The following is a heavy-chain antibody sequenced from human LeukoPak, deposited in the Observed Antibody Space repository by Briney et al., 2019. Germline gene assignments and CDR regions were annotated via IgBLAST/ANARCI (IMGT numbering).Heavy chain of an antibody. V-gene: IGHV3-74*01. Sequence: SGGSLRLSCAASGFTFSNYWMHWVRQAPGKGLVWVSRINSDGINTSYADSVKGRFTISRDNAENTLNLQMNSLRAEDTAVYYCARDLGQYYGTSDNWFDPWGQGTLVTVSS. CDR2: INSDGINT. CDR3: ARDLGQYYGTSDNWFDP. J-gene: IGHJ5*02. CDR1: GFTFSNYW. D-gene: IGHD3-10*01.